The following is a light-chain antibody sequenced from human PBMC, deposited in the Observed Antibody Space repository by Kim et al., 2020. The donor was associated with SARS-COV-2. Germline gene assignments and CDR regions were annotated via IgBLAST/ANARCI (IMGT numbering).Light chain of an antibody. Sequence: IQLTQSPSSLSTSVGDRVTITCRASQVISSYVAWYQQKPGKAPKLLIYATSTLQTGVPSRFSGSGSETEFTLSISSLQPEDFATYYCQQIDSYPITFGQGTRLEIK. CDR2: ATS. CDR3: QQIDSYPIT. CDR1: QVISSY. J-gene: IGKJ5*01. V-gene: IGKV1-9*01.